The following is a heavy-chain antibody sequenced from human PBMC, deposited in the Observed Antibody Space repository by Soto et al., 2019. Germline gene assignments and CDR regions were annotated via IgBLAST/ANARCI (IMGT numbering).Heavy chain of an antibody. CDR3: AREDGAAGWFDP. CDR1: GYTFTSYF. V-gene: IGHV1-18*01. J-gene: IGHJ5*02. Sequence: DSVNVSCNASGYTFTSYFSSWVRQAPGQGLEWMGWISAYNGNTNYAQKLQGRVTMTTDTSTSTAYMELRSLRSDDTAVYYCAREDGAAGWFDPWGKGTLVTVSS. D-gene: IGHD6-25*01. CDR2: ISAYNGNT.